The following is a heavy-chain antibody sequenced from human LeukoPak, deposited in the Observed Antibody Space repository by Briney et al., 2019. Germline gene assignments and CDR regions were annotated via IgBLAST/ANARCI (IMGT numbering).Heavy chain of an antibody. J-gene: IGHJ4*02. V-gene: IGHV3-23*01. CDR2: ISGSGGST. CDR1: GFTFSSYA. CDR3: AKDLSRHTAAGSPFDY. D-gene: IGHD6-13*01. Sequence: GGSLRLSCAASGFTFSSYAMSWVRQAPGKGLEWVSAISGSGGSTYYADSVKGRFTISRDNSKNTLYLQMNSLRAGDTAVYYCAKDLSRHTAAGSPFDYWGQGTLVTVSS.